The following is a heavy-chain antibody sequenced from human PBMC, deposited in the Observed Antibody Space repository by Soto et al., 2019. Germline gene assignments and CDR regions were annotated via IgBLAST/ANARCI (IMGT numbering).Heavy chain of an antibody. CDR1: GYTFTSYY. CDR2: INPSGGGT. Sequence: QVQLVQSGAEVKKPGASMKVSCKASGYTFTSYYMHWVRQAPGQGLEWMGVINPSGGGTSYAQKFQGRVTMTRDRSTRTVYMELSRLRSEDTAVYYCARRRLIVYDAFDLWGQGTMVNVSS. D-gene: IGHD2-8*01. J-gene: IGHJ3*01. V-gene: IGHV1-46*01. CDR3: ARRRLIVYDAFDL.